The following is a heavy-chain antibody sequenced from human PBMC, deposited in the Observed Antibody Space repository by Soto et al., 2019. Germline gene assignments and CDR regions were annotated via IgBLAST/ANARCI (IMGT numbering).Heavy chain of an antibody. CDR3: ARDGGPYFYGSGTYCDY. CDR1: GFIFSSYG. V-gene: IGHV1-18*01. J-gene: IGHJ4*02. CDR2: ISSYNGNT. D-gene: IGHD3-10*01. Sequence: ASVKVSCKASGFIFSSYGITWVRQAPGQGLEWMGWISSYNGNTNYAQRLQGRVSMTTDTSTSTAYMELRSLISDDTAVYYCARDGGPYFYGSGTYCDYWGQGPLVTVSS.